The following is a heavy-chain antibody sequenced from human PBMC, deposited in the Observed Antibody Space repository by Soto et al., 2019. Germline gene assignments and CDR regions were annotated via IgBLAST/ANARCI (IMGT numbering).Heavy chain of an antibody. CDR1: GGTFSSYA. CDR3: ATLGATAMVKIDY. Sequence: QVQLVQSGAEVKKPGSSVKVSCKASGGTFSSYAISWVRQAPGQGLEWMGGIIPIFGTANYAQKFQGRVTITADKSPSTAYMALSSLRSEDTAVYYCATLGATAMVKIDYWGEGTLVSVSS. D-gene: IGHD5-18*01. CDR2: IIPIFGTA. J-gene: IGHJ4*02. V-gene: IGHV1-69*06.